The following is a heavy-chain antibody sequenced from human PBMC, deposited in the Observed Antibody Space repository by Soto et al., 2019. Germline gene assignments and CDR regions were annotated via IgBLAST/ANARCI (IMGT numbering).Heavy chain of an antibody. CDR2: ISAYNGNT. Sequence: ASVKVSCKASGYTFTSYGISWVRQAPGQGLEWMGWISAYNGNTNYAQKLQGRVTMTTDTSTSTAYMELRSLKASDTAMYYCARGDHYYDSSGLAFDIWGQGTMVTVSS. CDR3: ARGDHYYDSSGLAFDI. V-gene: IGHV1-18*01. CDR1: GYTFTSYG. J-gene: IGHJ3*02. D-gene: IGHD3-22*01.